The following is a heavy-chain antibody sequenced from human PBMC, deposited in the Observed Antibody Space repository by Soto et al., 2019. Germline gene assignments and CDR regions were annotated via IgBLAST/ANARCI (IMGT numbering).Heavy chain of an antibody. D-gene: IGHD6-13*01. J-gene: IGHJ6*02. CDR3: ATDRLDSNRQQLVRNFLYYGMDV. CDR1: GYTLTELS. Sequence: QVQLVQSGAEVKKPGASVKVSCKVSGYTLTELSMHWVRQAPGKGLEWMGGFDPEDGETIYAQKFQGRVTMTEDTSTDTAYMELSSLRSEDTAVYYCATDRLDSNRQQLVRNFLYYGMDVWGHGTTVTVSS. CDR2: FDPEDGET. V-gene: IGHV1-24*01.